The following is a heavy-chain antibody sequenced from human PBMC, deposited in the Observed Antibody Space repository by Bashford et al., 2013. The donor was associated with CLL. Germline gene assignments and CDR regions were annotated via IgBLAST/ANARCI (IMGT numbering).Heavy chain of an antibody. CDR3: ARGYYYDSSGYFPIDY. Sequence: GGPLRLSCAASGFTFSSYWMHWVRQAPGKGLVWVSRINSDGSSTSYADSVKDRFTISRDNAKNTLYLQMNSLRAEDTAVYYCARGYYYDSSGYFPIDYWGQGTLVTVSS. D-gene: IGHD3-22*01. J-gene: IGHJ4*02. CDR2: INSDGSST. V-gene: IGHV3-74*01. CDR1: GFTFSSYW.